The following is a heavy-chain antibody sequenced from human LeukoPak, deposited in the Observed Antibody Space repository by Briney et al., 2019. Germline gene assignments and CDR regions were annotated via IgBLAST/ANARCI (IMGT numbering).Heavy chain of an antibody. CDR2: IYYSGST. CDR3: ARANRNPYYYDSSGYPYYFDY. Sequence: SETLSLTCTVSGGSISTYYWNWIRQPPGKGLEWIGYIYYSGSTYYNPSLKSRVTISVDTSKNQFSLKLSSVTAADTAVYYCARANRNPYYYDSSGYPYYFDYWGQGTLVTVSS. D-gene: IGHD3-22*01. J-gene: IGHJ4*02. V-gene: IGHV4-59*06. CDR1: GGSISTYY.